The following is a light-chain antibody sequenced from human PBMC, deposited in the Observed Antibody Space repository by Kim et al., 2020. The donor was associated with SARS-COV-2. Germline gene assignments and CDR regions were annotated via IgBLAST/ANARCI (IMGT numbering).Light chain of an antibody. V-gene: IGLV1-47*01. CDR3: AAWDDSLSGSWV. CDR1: SSNIGSNY. J-gene: IGLJ3*02. Sequence: QRVTISCSGSSSNIGSNYVYWYRQLPGTAPKLLIYRNNQRPSGVPDRFSGSKSGTSASLAISGLRSEDEADYYCAAWDDSLSGSWVFGGGTQLTVL. CDR2: RNN.